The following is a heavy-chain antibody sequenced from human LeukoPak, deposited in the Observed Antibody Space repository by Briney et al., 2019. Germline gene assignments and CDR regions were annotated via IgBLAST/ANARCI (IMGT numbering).Heavy chain of an antibody. V-gene: IGHV3-64D*06. Sequence: GGSLRLSCSASGFTFSSYAMHWVRQAPGKGLEYVSAISSNGGSTYYADSAKGRFTISRDNSKNTLYLQMSSLRAEDTAVYYCVKGGSTAMRASYFDYWGQGTLVTVSS. D-gene: IGHD2-2*01. CDR2: ISSNGGST. J-gene: IGHJ4*02. CDR1: GFTFSSYA. CDR3: VKGGSTAMRASYFDY.